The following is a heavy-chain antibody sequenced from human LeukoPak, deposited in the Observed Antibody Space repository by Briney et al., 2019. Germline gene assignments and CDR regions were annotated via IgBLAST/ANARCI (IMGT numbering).Heavy chain of an antibody. CDR2: INPNSGGT. Sequence: ASVKVSCKASGYTFTGYYMHWVRQAPGQGLEWMGWINPNSGGTNYAQKFQGRVTMTRDTSISTAYMELSRLRSDDTAVYYFARGLGGCPQVGFDYWGQGTLVSVSS. CDR3: ARGLGGCPQVGFDY. D-gene: IGHD3-16*01. V-gene: IGHV1-2*02. J-gene: IGHJ4*02. CDR1: GYTFTGYY.